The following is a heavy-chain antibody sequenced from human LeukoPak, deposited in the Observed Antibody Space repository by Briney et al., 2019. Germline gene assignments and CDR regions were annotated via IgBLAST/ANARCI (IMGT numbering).Heavy chain of an antibody. V-gene: IGHV3-23*01. D-gene: IGHD3-10*01. J-gene: IGHJ5*02. CDR2: ISGSGGST. CDR3: AKVSWYYYGSGSYSWFDP. CDR1: GFTFSSYA. Sequence: TGGSLRLSCAASGFTFSSYAMSWVRQAPGKGLEWVSAISGSGGSTYYADSVKGRFTISRDNPKNTLYLQMNSLRAEDTAVYYCAKVSWYYYGSGSYSWFDPWGQGTLVTVSP.